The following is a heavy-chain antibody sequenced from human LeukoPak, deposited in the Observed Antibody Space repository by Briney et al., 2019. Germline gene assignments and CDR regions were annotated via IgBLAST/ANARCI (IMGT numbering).Heavy chain of an antibody. CDR1: GYTFTSYG. J-gene: IGHJ5*02. V-gene: IGHV1-18*01. CDR2: ISAYNGNT. CDR3: ARSPGWFGELSWLDP. D-gene: IGHD3-10*01. Sequence: ASVKVSCKASGYTFTSYGISWVRQAPGQGLEWMGWISAYNGNTNYAQKLQGRVTMTTDTSTSTAYMELRSLRSDDTAVYYCARSPGWFGELSWLDPWGQGTLVTVSS.